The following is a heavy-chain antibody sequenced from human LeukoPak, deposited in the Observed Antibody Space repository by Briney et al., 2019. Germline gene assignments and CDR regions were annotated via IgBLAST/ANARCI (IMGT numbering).Heavy chain of an antibody. J-gene: IGHJ3*02. D-gene: IGHD3-22*01. Sequence: ASVKVSCKASGYTFTSYYMHWVRQAPGQGLEWMGIINPSGGSTSYAQKFQGRVTMTRDTSTSTVYMELSSLRSEDTAVYYCARACFEKITMIVVVMRDGAFDIWGQGTMVTVSS. CDR3: ARACFEKITMIVVVMRDGAFDI. V-gene: IGHV1-46*01. CDR1: GYTFTSYY. CDR2: INPSGGST.